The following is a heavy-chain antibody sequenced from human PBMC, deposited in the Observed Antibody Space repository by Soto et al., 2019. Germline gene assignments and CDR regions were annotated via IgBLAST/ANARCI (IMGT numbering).Heavy chain of an antibody. CDR1: GGSISSGGYY. V-gene: IGHV4-31*03. D-gene: IGHD2-15*01. Sequence: QVQLQESGPGLVKPSQTLSLTCTVSGGSISSGGYYWSWIRQHPGKGLEWIGYIYYSGSTYYNPSLESRVTISVDTSKNQVSLKLCSVTAADTAVYYCARWSEVGYCSGGSCPEGYYYGMDVWGQGTTVTVSS. CDR3: ARWSEVGYCSGGSCPEGYYYGMDV. CDR2: IYYSGST. J-gene: IGHJ6*02.